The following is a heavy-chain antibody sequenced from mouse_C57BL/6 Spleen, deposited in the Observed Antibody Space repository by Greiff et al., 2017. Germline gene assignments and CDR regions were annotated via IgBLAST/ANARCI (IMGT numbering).Heavy chain of an antibody. V-gene: IGHV2-2*01. CDR1: GFSLTSYG. D-gene: IGHD1-1*01. Sequence: QVHVKQSGPGLVQPSQSLSITCTVSGFSLTSYGVHWVRQSPGKGLEWLGVIWSGGSTDYNAAFISRLSISKDNSKSQVFFKMNSLQADDTAIYYCARADYYGSSYHFDYWGQGTTLTVSS. CDR2: IWSGGST. J-gene: IGHJ2*01. CDR3: ARADYYGSSYHFDY.